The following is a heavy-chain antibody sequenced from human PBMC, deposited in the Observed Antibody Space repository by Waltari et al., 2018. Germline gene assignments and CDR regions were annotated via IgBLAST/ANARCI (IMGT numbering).Heavy chain of an antibody. Sequence: QVQLVQSGAEVKKPGSSVKVSCKASGGTFSSYAISWVRKAPGQGLEWMGRIIPIFGTANYAQKFQGRVTITADKSTSTAYMELSSLRSEDTAVYYCARSIVVVIATETPYYYYGMDVWGQGTTVTVSS. CDR3: ARSIVVVIATETPYYYYGMDV. CDR1: GGTFSSYA. CDR2: IIPIFGTA. D-gene: IGHD2-21*01. J-gene: IGHJ6*02. V-gene: IGHV1-69*08.